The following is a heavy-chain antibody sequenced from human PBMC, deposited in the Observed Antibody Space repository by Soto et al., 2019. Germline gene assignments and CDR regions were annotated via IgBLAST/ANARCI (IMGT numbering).Heavy chain of an antibody. CDR2: ISGSGGST. J-gene: IGHJ5*02. CDR3: AKDLFHYYGSGPWFDP. D-gene: IGHD3-10*01. CDR1: GFTFSSYA. Sequence: EVQLLESGGGLVQPGGSLRLSCAASGFTFSSYAMSWVRQAPGKGLEWGSAISGSGGSTYYADSVKGRFTISRDNSKNTLYLQMNSLRAEDTAVYYCAKDLFHYYGSGPWFDPWGQGTLVTVSS. V-gene: IGHV3-23*01.